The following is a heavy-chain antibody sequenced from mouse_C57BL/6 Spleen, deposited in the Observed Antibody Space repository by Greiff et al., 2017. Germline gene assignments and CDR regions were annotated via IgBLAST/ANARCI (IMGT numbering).Heavy chain of an antibody. CDR3: ARGWGYDEYYAMGY. Sequence: VQLQQSGPELVKPGASVKISCKASGYSFTDYTMNWVKQSNGTSLEWIGVINPNYGTTSYNQKFKGKATLTVAPSSSTAYMQLNSLTSEDSAVYYCARGWGYDEYYAMGYWGQGTSVTVSS. CDR1: GYSFTDYT. J-gene: IGHJ4*01. V-gene: IGHV1-39*01. CDR2: INPNYGTT. D-gene: IGHD2-2*01.